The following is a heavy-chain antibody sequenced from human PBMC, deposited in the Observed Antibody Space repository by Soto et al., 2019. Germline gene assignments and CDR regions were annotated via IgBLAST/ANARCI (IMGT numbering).Heavy chain of an antibody. J-gene: IGHJ4*02. CDR1: GCSIRSSTYY. CDR3: ASLYGDYVSY. D-gene: IGHD4-17*01. Sequence: SETLSLTCPVSGCSIRSSTYYWGWIRQPPGKGLEWIGTISYSGITYYNPSLKSRVTISVDTSNNQFSLKLSSVTAADTAVYYCASLYGDYVSYWGQGTLVTV. V-gene: IGHV4-39*01. CDR2: ISYSGIT.